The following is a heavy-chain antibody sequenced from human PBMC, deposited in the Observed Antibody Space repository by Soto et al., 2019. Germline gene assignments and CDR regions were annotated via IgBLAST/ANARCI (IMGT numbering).Heavy chain of an antibody. J-gene: IGHJ4*02. D-gene: IGHD3-3*01. Sequence: QLQLQESGPGLVKPSETLSLTCTVSGGSISSSSYYWGWIRQPPGKGLEWIGSIHYSGSTYYNPSLKSRVTISVDTSKNQFSLKLSSVTAADTAVYYCARQKTIFGVVIYYFDYWGQGTLVTVSS. CDR3: ARQKTIFGVVIYYFDY. CDR2: IHYSGST. CDR1: GGSISSSSYY. V-gene: IGHV4-39*01.